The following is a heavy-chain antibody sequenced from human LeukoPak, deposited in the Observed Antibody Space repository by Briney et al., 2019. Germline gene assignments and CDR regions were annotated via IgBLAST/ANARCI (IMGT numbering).Heavy chain of an antibody. V-gene: IGHV1-8*01. J-gene: IGHJ5*02. CDR1: GYTFTSYD. CDR2: MNPNSGNT. D-gene: IGHD2-15*01. Sequence: GASVKVSCKASGYTFTSYDINWVRQVTGQGLEWMGRMNPNSGNTGYAQKLQGRVTMTRNTSISTAYMELSSLRSEDTAVYYCGRDAVQYCSGGSCYSLDWFDPWGQGTLVTVSS. CDR3: GRDAVQYCSGGSCYSLDWFDP.